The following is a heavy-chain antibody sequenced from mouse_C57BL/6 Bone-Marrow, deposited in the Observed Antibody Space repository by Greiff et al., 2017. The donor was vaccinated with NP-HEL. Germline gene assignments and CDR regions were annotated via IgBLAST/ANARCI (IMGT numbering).Heavy chain of an antibody. Sequence: EVHLVESGGDLVKPGGSLKLSCAASGFTFSSYGMSWVRQTPDKRLEWVATISSGGSYTYYPDSVKGRFTISRDNAKNTLYLQMSSLKSEDTAMYYCARHPRYHYDGYFDVWGTGTTVTVSS. V-gene: IGHV5-6*01. CDR1: GFTFSSYG. D-gene: IGHD2-4*01. CDR2: ISSGGSYT. CDR3: ARHPRYHYDGYFDV. J-gene: IGHJ1*03.